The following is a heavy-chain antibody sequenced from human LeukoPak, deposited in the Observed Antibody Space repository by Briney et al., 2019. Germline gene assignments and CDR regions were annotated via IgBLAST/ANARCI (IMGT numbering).Heavy chain of an antibody. CDR2: IKSDGSST. Sequence: GGSLRLSCAASGFTFRSHWIHWVRQAPGKGLVWVSRIKSDGSSTSYADSVKGRFTISRDNAKNTLYLQMNSLRAEDTAVYYCAKDLGLAWYFCLDVWGQGTTVTVSS. CDR1: GFTFRSHW. D-gene: IGHD3-3*01. V-gene: IGHV3-74*01. J-gene: IGHJ6*02. CDR3: AKDLGLAWYFCLDV.